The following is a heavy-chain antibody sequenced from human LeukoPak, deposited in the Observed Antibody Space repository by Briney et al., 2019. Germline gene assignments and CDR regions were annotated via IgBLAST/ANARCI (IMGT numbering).Heavy chain of an antibody. J-gene: IGHJ4*02. CDR3: ARVYCGGDCSPHFDY. CDR2: IIPILGIA. CDR1: GGTFSSYA. D-gene: IGHD2-21*02. Sequence: LVKVSCKASGGTFSSYAISWVRQAPGQELEWMGRIIPILGIANYAQKFQGRVTITADKSTSTAYMELSSLRSEDTAVYYCARVYCGGDCSPHFDYWGQGTLVTVSS. V-gene: IGHV1-69*04.